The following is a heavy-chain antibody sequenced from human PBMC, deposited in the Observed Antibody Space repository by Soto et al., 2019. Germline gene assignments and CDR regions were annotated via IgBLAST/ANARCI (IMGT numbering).Heavy chain of an antibody. V-gene: IGHV3-23*01. CDR2: ISGSGGST. CDR3: AKDRGYDFWSGYYHFDY. J-gene: IGHJ4*02. Sequence: EVQLLESGGGLVQPGGSLRLSCAASGFTFSSYAMSWVRQAPGKGLEWVSAISGSGGSTYYADSVKGRFTISRDNSKNTLYLQMNSLRAEDTAVYYCAKDRGYDFWSGYYHFDYWGQGTLVTVSS. D-gene: IGHD3-3*01. CDR1: GFTFSSYA.